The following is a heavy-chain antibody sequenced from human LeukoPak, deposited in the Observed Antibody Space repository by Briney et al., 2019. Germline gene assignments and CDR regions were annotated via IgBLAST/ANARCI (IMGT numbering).Heavy chain of an antibody. J-gene: IGHJ6*03. D-gene: IGHD5-24*01. Sequence: GGSLRLSCAASGFTFSDYYMSWIRQAPGKGLEWVSVISGSGGITYYADSVKGRFTISRDNSKNTLYLQMNSLRGEDTAVYYCTKAILMATLHYHYMDVWGKGTTVTISS. CDR1: GFTFSDYY. V-gene: IGHV3-23*01. CDR2: ISGSGGIT. CDR3: TKAILMATLHYHYMDV.